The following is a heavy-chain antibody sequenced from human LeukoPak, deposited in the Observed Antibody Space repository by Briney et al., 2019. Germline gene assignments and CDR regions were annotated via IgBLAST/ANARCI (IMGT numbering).Heavy chain of an antibody. CDR2: ISGSGGST. CDR3: AKILSGYYALYCFDY. Sequence: GGSLRLSCAASGFTFSSYAMIWVRQAPGKGLEWVSAISGSGGSTYYADSVKGRFTISRDNSKNTLYLQMNSLRAEDTAVYYCAKILSGYYALYCFDYWGQGTLVTVSS. V-gene: IGHV3-23*01. J-gene: IGHJ4*02. D-gene: IGHD3-22*01. CDR1: GFTFSSYA.